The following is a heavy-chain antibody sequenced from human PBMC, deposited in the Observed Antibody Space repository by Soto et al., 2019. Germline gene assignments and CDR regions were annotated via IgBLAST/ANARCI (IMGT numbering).Heavy chain of an antibody. J-gene: IGHJ4*02. D-gene: IGHD6-19*01. V-gene: IGHV1-18*01. Sequence: LEQSGAEVKKPGASVKVSCKASGYTFTSYGISWVRQAPGQGLEWMGWVSPHNDNANYAQKFQGRVTMTTDASTNTAYMELRSLTSDDTAVYYCARDWYISAWYDCFDYWGQGTLVTVSS. CDR3: ARDWYISAWYDCFDY. CDR1: GYTFTSYG. CDR2: VSPHNDNA.